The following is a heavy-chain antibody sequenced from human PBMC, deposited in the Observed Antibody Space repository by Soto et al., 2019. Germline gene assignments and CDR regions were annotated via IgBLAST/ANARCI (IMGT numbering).Heavy chain of an antibody. CDR1: GGSFSGYY. D-gene: IGHD3-3*01. CDR3: ARGGRITIFGVVSRSWFDP. CDR2: INHSGST. Sequence: KPSETLSLTCAVYGGSFSGYYWSWIRQPPGKGLEWIGEINHSGSTNYNPSLKSRVTISVDTSKNQFSLKLSSVTAADTAVYYCARGGRITIFGVVSRSWFDPWGQGTLVTVSS. J-gene: IGHJ5*02. V-gene: IGHV4-34*01.